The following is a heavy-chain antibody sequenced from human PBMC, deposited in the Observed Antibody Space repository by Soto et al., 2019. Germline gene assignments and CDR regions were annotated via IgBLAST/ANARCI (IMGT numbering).Heavy chain of an antibody. CDR3: TTGRFLEWLPRGYGMDV. D-gene: IGHD3-3*01. V-gene: IGHV3-15*01. CDR2: IKSKTDGGTT. Sequence: PVGSLRLSCAASGFTFSNAWMSWVRQAPGKGLEWVGRIKSKTDGGTTDYAAPVKGRFTISRDDSKNTLYLQMNSLKTEDTAVYYCTTGRFLEWLPRGYGMDVWGQGTTVTVSS. J-gene: IGHJ6*02. CDR1: GFTFSNAW.